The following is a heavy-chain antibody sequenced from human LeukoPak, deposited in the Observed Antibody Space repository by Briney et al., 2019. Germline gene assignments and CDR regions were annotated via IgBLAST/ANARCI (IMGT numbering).Heavy chain of an antibody. CDR3: AKRPHSGLYYFDY. CDR1: GFTFSSYA. J-gene: IGHJ4*02. D-gene: IGHD3-22*01. Sequence: GESLRLSSAASGFTFSSYAMSWVRQPPGKGLEWVSAISGSDGSTYYANSVKGRFTISRDNSKNTLYLQMNSLRAEDTAVYYCAKRPHSGLYYFDYWGQGTLVTASS. CDR2: ISGSDGST. V-gene: IGHV3-23*01.